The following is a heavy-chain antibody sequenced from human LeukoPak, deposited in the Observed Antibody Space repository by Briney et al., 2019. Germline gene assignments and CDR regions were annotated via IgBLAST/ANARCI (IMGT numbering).Heavy chain of an antibody. V-gene: IGHV4-38-2*01. D-gene: IGHD3-10*01. CDR3: ARSSMVRGVHFDY. Sequence: SETLSLTCAVSGYSISSGYYWGWIRQPPGKGLEWIGSIYHSGSTYYNPSLKSRVTISVDTSKNQFSLKLNSVAAADTAVYYCARSSMVRGVHFDYWGQGTLVTVSS. J-gene: IGHJ4*02. CDR1: GYSISSGYY. CDR2: IYHSGST.